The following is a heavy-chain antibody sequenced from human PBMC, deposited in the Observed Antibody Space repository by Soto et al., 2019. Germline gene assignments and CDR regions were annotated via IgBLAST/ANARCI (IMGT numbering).Heavy chain of an antibody. CDR2: VSYDGSGK. V-gene: IGHV3-30*04. J-gene: IGHJ3*02. CDR3: ARVDRELSVLLNAFDI. D-gene: IGHD2-8*01. CDR1: GFTFSRYS. Sequence: QVQLVESGGGVVQPGRSLRLSCAASGFTFSRYSIHWVRQAPGKGLEWVAAVSYDGSGKYYADSVRGRFTISRDTSSTTGFLQMSSLSPEDAAVYYCARVDRELSVLLNAFDIWGQGTMVTVSS.